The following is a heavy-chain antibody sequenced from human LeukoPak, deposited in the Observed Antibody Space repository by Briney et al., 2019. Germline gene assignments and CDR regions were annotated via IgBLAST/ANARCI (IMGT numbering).Heavy chain of an antibody. V-gene: IGHV4-30-2*06. CDR3: ARSRQATGLFSF. J-gene: IGHJ4*02. CDR2: IYDRGPA. CDR1: GGAIASGGYS. D-gene: IGHD3-10*01. Sequence: SETLSLTCTVSGGAIASGGYSWNWIRQSPGEGLEWIGCIYDRGPAYYNPSLKSRFTISVDRPKNQFFLNVTSLTAADTAVYYCARSRQATGLFSFWGQGTPVVVSS.